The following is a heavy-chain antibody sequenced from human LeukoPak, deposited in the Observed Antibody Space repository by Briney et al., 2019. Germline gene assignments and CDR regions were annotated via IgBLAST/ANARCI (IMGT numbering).Heavy chain of an antibody. J-gene: IGHJ5*02. D-gene: IGHD6-13*01. CDR3: ARDLSGSSSWYA. V-gene: IGHV3-21*01. CDR1: GFTFSSYS. CDR2: ISSSSSYI. Sequence: GGSLRLYCAASGFTFSSYSMNWVRQAAGKGLEWVSSISSSSSYIYYADSVKGRFTISRDNAKNSLYLQMNSLRAEDTAVYYCARDLSGSSSWYAWGQGTLVTVSS.